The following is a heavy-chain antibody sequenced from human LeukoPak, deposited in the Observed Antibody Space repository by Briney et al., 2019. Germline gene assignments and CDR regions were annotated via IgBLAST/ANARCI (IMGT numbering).Heavy chain of an antibody. J-gene: IGHJ4*02. CDR3: ARAGWTVTTVDY. D-gene: IGHD4-17*01. CDR2: ISSSSSYI. Sequence: GGSLRLSCAASGFTFSSYAMSWVRQAPGKGLEWVSSISSSSSYIYYADSVKGRFTISRDNAKNSLYLQMNSLRAEDTAVYYCARAGWTVTTVDYWGQGTLVTVSS. CDR1: GFTFSSYA. V-gene: IGHV3-21*01.